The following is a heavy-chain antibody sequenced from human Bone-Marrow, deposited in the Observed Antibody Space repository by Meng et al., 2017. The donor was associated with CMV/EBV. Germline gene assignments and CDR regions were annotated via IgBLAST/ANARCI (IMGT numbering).Heavy chain of an antibody. CDR3: ARDHREGGSITIFGVVIISYYGMDV. J-gene: IGHJ6*02. D-gene: IGHD3-3*01. CDR1: GFTFSRYW. Sequence: GESLKISCAASGFTFSRYWMHWVRQAPGKGLVWVSRISNDGSITTYADSVKGRFTISRDNAKNSLYLQMNSLRAEDTAVYYCARDHREGGSITIFGVVIISYYGMDVWGQGTTVTVSS. CDR2: ISNDGSIT. V-gene: IGHV3-74*01.